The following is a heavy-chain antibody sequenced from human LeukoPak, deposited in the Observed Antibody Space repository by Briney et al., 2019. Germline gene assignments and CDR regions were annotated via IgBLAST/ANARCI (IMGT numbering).Heavy chain of an antibody. CDR2: INTNSGNP. V-gene: IGHV7-4-1*02. CDR1: GYTFTSYA. CDR3: ARKRSAYSSGWCDDYYYYMDV. D-gene: IGHD6-19*01. Sequence: ASVKVSCKASGYTFTSYAMNWVRQAPGQGLEWMGWINTNSGNPTYAQGFTGRFVFSLDTSVSTAYLQISSLKAEDTAIYYCARKRSAYSSGWCDDYYYYMDVWGKGTTVTVSS. J-gene: IGHJ6*03.